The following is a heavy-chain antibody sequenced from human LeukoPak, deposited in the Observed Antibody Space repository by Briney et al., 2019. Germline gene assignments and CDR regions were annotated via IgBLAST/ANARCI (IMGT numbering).Heavy chain of an antibody. J-gene: IGHJ4*02. CDR1: GGSISSGSYY. CDR2: INHSGST. Sequence: SETLSLTCTVSGGSISSGSYYWSWIRQPPGKGLEWIGEINHSGSTNYNPSLKSRVTISVDTSKNQFSLKLSSVTAADTAVYYCARLSDYYDSSGYAARGRLFDYWGQGTLVTVSS. V-gene: IGHV4-39*07. D-gene: IGHD3-22*01. CDR3: ARLSDYYDSSGYAARGRLFDY.